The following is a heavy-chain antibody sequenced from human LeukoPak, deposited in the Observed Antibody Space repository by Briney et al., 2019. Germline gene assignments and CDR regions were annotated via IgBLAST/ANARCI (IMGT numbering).Heavy chain of an antibody. Sequence: SETLSLTCNVSGGSIGGHTFYWDWIRQPPGKGLELIATIYYNGNTFYNPSLKSRVAISIDMSKSQFSLHLNSVSAADTAVYYCARLTALAGHRGAFDIWGPGTMVTVSS. CDR2: IYYNGNT. V-gene: IGHV4-39*01. CDR3: ARLTALAGHRGAFDI. CDR1: GGSIGGHTFY. J-gene: IGHJ3*02. D-gene: IGHD6-19*01.